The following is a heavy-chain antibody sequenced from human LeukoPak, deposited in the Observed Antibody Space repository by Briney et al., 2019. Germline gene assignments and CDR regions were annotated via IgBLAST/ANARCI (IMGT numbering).Heavy chain of an antibody. Sequence: GRSLRPSCAPSGLTLSSYGTSWVRQAPGKGMEWVSAIIGSGGSTYYADSVKGRFTISRDNSNNTLYLQMNSLKTEDTALYYCTTVSPRNYYDSSGYYHIWGQGTLVIVSS. CDR3: TTVSPRNYYDSSGYYHI. J-gene: IGHJ4*02. CDR1: GLTLSSYG. V-gene: IGHV3-23*01. D-gene: IGHD3-22*01. CDR2: IIGSGGST.